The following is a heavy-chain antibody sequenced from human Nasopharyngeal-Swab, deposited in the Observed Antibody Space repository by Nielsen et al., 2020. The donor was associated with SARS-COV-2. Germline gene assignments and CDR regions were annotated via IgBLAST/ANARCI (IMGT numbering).Heavy chain of an antibody. Sequence: GGSLRLSCAASGFTFSFYAMHWVRQAPGKGLEWVAVTSSDGRNTYYADSVKGRFTISRDNSKNTLYLQMSSLRAEDTALYYCARDNGVLPGALDSWGQGTLVTVSS. CDR3: ARDNGVLPGALDS. J-gene: IGHJ4*02. CDR1: GFTFSFYA. CDR2: TSSDGRNT. V-gene: IGHV3-30*04. D-gene: IGHD2-8*01.